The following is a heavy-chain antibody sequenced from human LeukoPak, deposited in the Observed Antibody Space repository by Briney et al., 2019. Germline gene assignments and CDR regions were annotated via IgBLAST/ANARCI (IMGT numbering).Heavy chain of an antibody. Sequence: PGGSLRLSCAASEFSVGSNYMTWVRQAPGKGLEWVSLIYSGGSTYYADSVKGRFTISRDNSKNTLYLQMNSLRAEDTAIYYCARGGDDEDQPNDVTEIWGQGTLVSVSS. CDR1: EFSVGSNY. J-gene: IGHJ4*02. CDR2: IYSGGST. D-gene: IGHD1-1*01. V-gene: IGHV3-66*01. CDR3: ARGGDDEDQPNDVTEI.